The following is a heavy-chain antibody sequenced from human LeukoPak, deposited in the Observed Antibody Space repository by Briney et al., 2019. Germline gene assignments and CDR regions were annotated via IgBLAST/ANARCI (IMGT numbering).Heavy chain of an antibody. V-gene: IGHV4-34*01. Sequence: PSETLSLTCAVYGGSFSGYYWSWIRQPPGKGLEWIGEINHSGSTNYNPSLKSRVTISVDTSKNQFSLKLSSVTAADTAVYYCARGGYSYGYLYYFDYWGQGTLVTVSS. CDR2: INHSGST. J-gene: IGHJ4*02. CDR3: ARGGYSYGYLYYFDY. D-gene: IGHD5-18*01. CDR1: GGSFSGYY.